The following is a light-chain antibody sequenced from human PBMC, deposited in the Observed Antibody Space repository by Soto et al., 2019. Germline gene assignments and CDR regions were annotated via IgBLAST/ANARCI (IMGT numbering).Light chain of an antibody. J-gene: IGKJ4*01. CDR2: DAS. V-gene: IGKV3-11*01. Sequence: EIVLTQSPAPLSLSPGERATLSCRASQTISYYLAWYQQKPGQAPRLLIYDASNMATGIPARFSGSGSGTDVTLTISILEPEDFAVYYCQQRSNWLTFGGGTKVESK. CDR1: QTISYY. CDR3: QQRSNWLT.